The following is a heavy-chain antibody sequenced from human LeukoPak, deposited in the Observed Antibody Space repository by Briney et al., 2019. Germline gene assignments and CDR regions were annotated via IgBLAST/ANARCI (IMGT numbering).Heavy chain of an antibody. D-gene: IGHD1-26*01. CDR3: ARVRWELLFRGLEYFDL. Sequence: PSETLSLTCTVSGGSISSYYWSWIRQPAGKGLEWIGRIYTSGSTNYNPSPKSRVTMSVDTSKNQFSLKLSSVTAADTAVYYCARVRWELLFRGLEYFDLWGRGTLVTVSS. CDR1: GGSISSYY. CDR2: IYTSGST. V-gene: IGHV4-4*07. J-gene: IGHJ2*01.